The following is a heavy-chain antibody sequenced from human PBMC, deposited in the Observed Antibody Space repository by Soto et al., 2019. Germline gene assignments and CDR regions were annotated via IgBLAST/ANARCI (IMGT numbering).Heavy chain of an antibody. V-gene: IGHV4-34*01. Sequence: SETLSLTCAVYGGSFSGYYWSWIRQPPGKGLEWIGEINHSGSINYNPSLKSRVTISVDTSKNQFSLKLSSVTAADTAVYYCARESRALLNYYDSSGYFDYWGQGTLVTVSS. CDR1: GGSFSGYY. J-gene: IGHJ4*02. CDR3: ARESRALLNYYDSSGYFDY. D-gene: IGHD3-22*01. CDR2: INHSGSI.